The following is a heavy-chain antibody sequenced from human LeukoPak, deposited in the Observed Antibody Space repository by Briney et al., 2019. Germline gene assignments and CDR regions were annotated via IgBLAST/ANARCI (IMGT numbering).Heavy chain of an antibody. V-gene: IGHV4-34*01. CDR3: ASLPSDGGSGSYRRVFPRLDY. CDR2: INHSGST. J-gene: IGHJ4*02. D-gene: IGHD3-10*01. Sequence: SETLSLTCAVYGGSFSGYYWSWIRQPPGKGLEWIGEINHSGSTNYNPSLKSRVTISVDTSKNQFSLKLSSVTAADTAVYYCASLPSDGGSGSYRRVFPRLDYWGQGPLVTVSS. CDR1: GGSFSGYY.